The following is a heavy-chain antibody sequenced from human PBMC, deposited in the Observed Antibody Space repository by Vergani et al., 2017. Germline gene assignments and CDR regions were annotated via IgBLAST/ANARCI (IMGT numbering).Heavy chain of an antibody. CDR3: ARGGVTTFGYYFDY. Sequence: QVQLVESGGGVVQPGGSLILSCAASGFTFSSYGMHWVRQAPGKGLEWVAFIRYDGSNKYYADSVKGRFTISRDNSKNTLYLQMNSLRAEDTAVYYCARGGVTTFGYYFDYWGQGTLVTVSS. J-gene: IGHJ4*02. V-gene: IGHV3-30*02. CDR2: IRYDGSNK. CDR1: GFTFSSYG. D-gene: IGHD3-16*01.